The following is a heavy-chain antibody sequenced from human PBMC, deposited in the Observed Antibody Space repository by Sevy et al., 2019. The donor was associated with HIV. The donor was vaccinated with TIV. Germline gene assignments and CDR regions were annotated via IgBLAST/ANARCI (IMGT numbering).Heavy chain of an antibody. D-gene: IGHD5-18*01. Sequence: GGSLRLSCAASGFTFSDFYMTWIRQAPGKGLECISYISRSGTTLYYADSVKGRFTISRDNAQNSLSLQMNSLTAEDTAVYFCARGCTAMATDFWGQGTLVTVSS. J-gene: IGHJ4*02. CDR1: GFTFSDFY. CDR2: ISRSGTTL. CDR3: ARGCTAMATDF. V-gene: IGHV3-11*01.